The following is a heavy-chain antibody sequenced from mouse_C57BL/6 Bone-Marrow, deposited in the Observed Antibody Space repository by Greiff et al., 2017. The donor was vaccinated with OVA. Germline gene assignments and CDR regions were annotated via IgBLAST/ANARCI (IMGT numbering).Heavy chain of an antibody. CDR3: ARESYYGSSYFYWYFDV. Sequence: QVQLQQPGAELVMPGASVKLSCKASGYTFTSYWMHWVKQRPGQGLEWIGEIDPSDSYTNYNQKFKGKSTLTVDKSSSTAYMQLSSLTSEDSAVYYGARESYYGSSYFYWYFDVWGTGTTVTVSS. V-gene: IGHV1-69*01. J-gene: IGHJ1*03. CDR2: IDPSDSYT. D-gene: IGHD1-1*01. CDR1: GYTFTSYW.